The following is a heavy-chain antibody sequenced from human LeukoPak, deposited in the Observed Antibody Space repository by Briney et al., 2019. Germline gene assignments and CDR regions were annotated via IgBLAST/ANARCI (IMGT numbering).Heavy chain of an antibody. D-gene: IGHD4-17*01. V-gene: IGHV3-7*03. J-gene: IGHJ4*02. Sequence: GGSPRLSRAASGFTLSRNWMSSVRQAPGSGVKALANIKQDGSDKDYVDSVKGRFTISRDNAKTSLFLQMNSLRAEDTAVYYCAREVYGDNYFDYWGQGTLVTVAS. CDR3: AREVYGDNYFDY. CDR2: IKQDGSDK. CDR1: GFTLSRNW.